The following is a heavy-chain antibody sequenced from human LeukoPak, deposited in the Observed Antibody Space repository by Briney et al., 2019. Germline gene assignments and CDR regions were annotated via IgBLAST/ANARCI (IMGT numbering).Heavy chain of an antibody. V-gene: IGHV4-59*01. Sequence: SETLSLTCTVSGGSISDYHWSWIRQPPGKGLEYIGYIYNSGRTFYNPSLKSRVTISADTSKKQFSLKLTSVTAADTAVYYCARVIPYDSSGYYPRLYFDYWGQGTLVTVSS. CDR2: IYNSGRT. CDR1: GGSISDYH. D-gene: IGHD3-22*01. CDR3: ARVIPYDSSGYYPRLYFDY. J-gene: IGHJ4*02.